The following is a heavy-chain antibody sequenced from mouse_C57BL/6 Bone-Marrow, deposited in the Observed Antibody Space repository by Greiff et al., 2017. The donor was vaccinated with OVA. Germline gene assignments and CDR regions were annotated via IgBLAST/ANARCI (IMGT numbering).Heavy chain of an antibody. D-gene: IGHD2-4*01. J-gene: IGHJ2*01. V-gene: IGHV5-4*03. Sequence: EVKVVESGGGLVKPGGSLKLSCAASGFTFSSYAMSWVRQTPEKRLEWVATISDGGSYTYYPDNVKGRFTISRDNAKNNLYLQMSHLKSEDTAMYYCARVSYDYDPDYWGQGTTLTVSS. CDR2: ISDGGSYT. CDR1: GFTFSSYA. CDR3: ARVSYDYDPDY.